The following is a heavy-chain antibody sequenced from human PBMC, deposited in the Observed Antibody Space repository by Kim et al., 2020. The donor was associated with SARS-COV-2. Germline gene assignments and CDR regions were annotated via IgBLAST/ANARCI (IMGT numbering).Heavy chain of an antibody. CDR1: GYTFTSYD. CDR3: ARGPVDTSWFDP. V-gene: IGHV1-8*01. J-gene: IGHJ5*02. CDR2: MNPNSGNT. Sequence: ASVKVSCKASGYTFTSYDINWVRQATGQGLEWMGWMNPNSGNTGYAQKFQGRVTMTRNTSISTAYMELSSLRSEDTAVYYCARGPVDTSWFDPWGQGTLVTVSS. D-gene: IGHD5-18*01.